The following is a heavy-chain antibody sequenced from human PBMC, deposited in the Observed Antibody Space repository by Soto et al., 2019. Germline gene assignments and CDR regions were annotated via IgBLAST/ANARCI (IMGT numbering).Heavy chain of an antibody. CDR3: ATTALASHGSYYYGVNV. J-gene: IGHJ6*02. CDR1: GFTFSRYW. CDR2: INSDGSST. V-gene: IGHV3-74*01. D-gene: IGHD5-18*01. Sequence: GGSLRLSCAASGFTFSRYWMHWVRQAPGEGLVWVSRINSDGSSTSYADSVKGRFTISRDNAKNTLSLQMNSLRAEDTAVYYCATTALASHGSYYYGVNVWGHGTTVTVSS.